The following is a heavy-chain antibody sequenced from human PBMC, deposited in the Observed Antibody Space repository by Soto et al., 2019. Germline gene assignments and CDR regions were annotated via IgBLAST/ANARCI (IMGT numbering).Heavy chain of an antibody. Sequence: ASVKVSCKASGYTFTTYAMHWVRQAPGQRLEWMGWINAANGNTKYSQKFQGRVTITRDTSASTAYMELSSLRSEDTAVYYCARSLMNTAMVTFFYFDYWGQGTLVTVSS. J-gene: IGHJ4*02. CDR1: GYTFTTYA. D-gene: IGHD5-18*01. V-gene: IGHV1-3*01. CDR2: INAANGNT. CDR3: ARSLMNTAMVTFFYFDY.